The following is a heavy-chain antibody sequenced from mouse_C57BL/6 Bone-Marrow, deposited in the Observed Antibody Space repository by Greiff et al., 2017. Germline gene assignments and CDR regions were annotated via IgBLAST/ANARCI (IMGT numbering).Heavy chain of an antibody. V-gene: IGHV1-9*01. J-gene: IGHJ3*01. D-gene: IGHD2-3*01. CDR3: FYDGGPAWFAY. CDR1: GYTFTGYW. CDR2: IFPGSGST. Sequence: VMLVESGAELMKPGASVKLSCKATGYTFTGYWIEWVKQRPGHGLEWIGEIFPGSGSTNYNEKFKGKATFTADTSSNTAYMQLSSLTAEDSAIYCCFYDGGPAWFAYWGQGTLVTVSA.